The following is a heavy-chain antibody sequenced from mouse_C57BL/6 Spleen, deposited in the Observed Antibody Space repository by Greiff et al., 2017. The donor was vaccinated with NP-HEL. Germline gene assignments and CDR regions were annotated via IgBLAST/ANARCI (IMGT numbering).Heavy chain of an antibody. CDR1: GYTFTSYW. Sequence: VQPQQSGAELVKPGASVKMSCKASGYTFTSYWITWVKQRPGQGLEWIGDIYPGSGSTNYNEKFKSKATLTVDTSSSTAYMQLSSLTSEDSAVYYCARTSYYGSSSFAYWGQGTLVTVSA. J-gene: IGHJ3*01. V-gene: IGHV1-55*01. CDR2: IYPGSGST. CDR3: ARTSYYGSSSFAY. D-gene: IGHD1-1*01.